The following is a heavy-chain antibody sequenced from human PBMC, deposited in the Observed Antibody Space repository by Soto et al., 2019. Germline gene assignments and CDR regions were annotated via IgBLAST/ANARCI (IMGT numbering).Heavy chain of an antibody. Sequence: SETLSLTCTVSGGSISSYYWSWIRQPPGKGLEWIGYIYYSGSTNYNPSLKSRVTISVDTSKNQFSLKLSSVTAADTAVYYCARDIVEYYDFWSGYLGGMDVWGQGTTVTVSS. CDR3: ARDIVEYYDFWSGYLGGMDV. J-gene: IGHJ6*02. CDR1: GGSISSYY. V-gene: IGHV4-59*01. CDR2: IYYSGST. D-gene: IGHD3-3*01.